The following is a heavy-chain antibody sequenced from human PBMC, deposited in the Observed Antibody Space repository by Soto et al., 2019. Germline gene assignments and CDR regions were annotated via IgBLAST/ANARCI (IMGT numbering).Heavy chain of an antibody. V-gene: IGHV1-18*04. CDR1: GYTFTSYS. CDR3: ARGSRMFNWNYGGPFGY. D-gene: IGHD1-7*01. Sequence: ASVKVSCKASGYTFTSYSISWVRQAPGQGLEWMGWISAYNGNTNYAQKLQGRVAMTTDTSTSTAYMELRSLSSDDTAVYYCARGSRMFNWNYGGPFGYWGQGTLVTVSS. J-gene: IGHJ4*02. CDR2: ISAYNGNT.